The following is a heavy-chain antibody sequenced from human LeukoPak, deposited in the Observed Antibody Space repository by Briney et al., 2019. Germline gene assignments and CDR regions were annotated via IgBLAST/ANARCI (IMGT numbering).Heavy chain of an antibody. CDR1: GYTFTGYY. J-gene: IGHJ6*02. V-gene: IGHV1-2*02. CDR2: INPNSGGT. CDR3: ARAPFYYYDSSGYYDADYDYYYGMDV. D-gene: IGHD3-22*01. Sequence: ASVKVSCKASGYTFTGYYMHWVRQAPGQGLEWMGWINPNSGGTNYAQKFQGRVTMTRDTSISTAYMELSRLRSDDTAVYYCARAPFYYYDSSGYYDADYDYYYGMDVWGQGTTVTVSS.